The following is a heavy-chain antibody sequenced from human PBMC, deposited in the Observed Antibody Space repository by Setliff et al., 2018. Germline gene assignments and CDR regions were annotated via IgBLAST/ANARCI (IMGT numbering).Heavy chain of an antibody. CDR2: ISAYSDDT. D-gene: IGHD3-22*01. V-gene: IGHV1-18*01. CDR1: GHTFITFG. J-gene: IGHJ4*02. CDR3: AYDSSGYYPGY. Sequence: ASVKVSCKASGHTFITFGISWVRQAPGQGLELMGWISAYSDDTKYAEKFQGRVTMTMDTSTGTAYMELRSLRSDDTAVYICAYDSSGYYPGYWGQGTLVTVSS.